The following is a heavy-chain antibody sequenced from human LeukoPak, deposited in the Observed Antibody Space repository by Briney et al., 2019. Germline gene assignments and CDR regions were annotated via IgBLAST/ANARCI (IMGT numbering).Heavy chain of an antibody. J-gene: IGHJ4*02. CDR1: GFTFSSYS. CDR2: ISSSSSYI. D-gene: IGHD6-19*01. CDR3: ARDRGSGWYYFDY. Sequence: GGSLRLSCAASGFTFSSYSMNWVRQAPGKGLEWVSSISSSSSYIYYADSVKGRFTISRDNAKNSLYLQMNSLRAEDTAVYYCARDRGSGWYYFDYWGQGTLVTVSS. V-gene: IGHV3-21*01.